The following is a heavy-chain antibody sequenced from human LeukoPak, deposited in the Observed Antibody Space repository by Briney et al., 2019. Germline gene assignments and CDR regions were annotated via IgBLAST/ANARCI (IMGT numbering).Heavy chain of an antibody. CDR1: GITFSNYA. V-gene: IGHV3-23*01. CDR3: AGRVTGYSSGYVY. Sequence: GGSLRLSCVAPGITFSNYAVSWVRQAPEKGLDWVSVISGSAHKIRYADSVKGRFTISRDNSENIAYLQMNNLRAEDTAVYYCAGRVTGYSSGYVYWGQGTLVTVSS. CDR2: ISGSAHKI. J-gene: IGHJ4*02. D-gene: IGHD5-18*01.